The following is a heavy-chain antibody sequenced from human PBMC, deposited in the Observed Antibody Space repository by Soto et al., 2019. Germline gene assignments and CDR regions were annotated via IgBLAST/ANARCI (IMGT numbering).Heavy chain of an antibody. CDR2: IIPIFGTA. V-gene: IGHV1-69*01. Sequence: QVQLVQSGAEVKKPGSSVKVSCKASGGTFSSYAISWVRQAPGQGLEWMGGIIPIFGTANYAQKFQGRVTVTPDESTSTAYMELSSLRSEDTAVYYCARGNCSSTSCYLNYGMDVWRQGTTATVSS. CDR3: ARGNCSSTSCYLNYGMDV. J-gene: IGHJ6*02. CDR1: GGTFSSYA. D-gene: IGHD2-2*01.